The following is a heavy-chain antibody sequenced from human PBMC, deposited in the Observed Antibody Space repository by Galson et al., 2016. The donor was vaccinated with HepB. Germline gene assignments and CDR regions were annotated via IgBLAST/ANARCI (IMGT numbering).Heavy chain of an antibody. J-gene: IGHJ4*02. D-gene: IGHD6-13*01. CDR2: ISTGGDDT. CDR3: AKRRVVSAAGPFHYFDY. V-gene: IGHV3-23*01. Sequence: SLRLSCAASGFTFSSYVMSWVREAPGKGLEWVSTISTGGDDTYYADSVKGRFTMSRDNSKNSLYLQMNSLRAEDPAVYFCAKRRVVSAAGPFHYFDYWGQGTLVTVSS. CDR1: GFTFSSYV.